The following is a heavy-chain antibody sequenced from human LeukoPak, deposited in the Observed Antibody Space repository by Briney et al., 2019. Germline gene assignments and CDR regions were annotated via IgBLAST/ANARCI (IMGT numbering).Heavy chain of an antibody. D-gene: IGHD3-9*01. Sequence: KASETLSLTCAVYGGSFSGYYWSWIRQPPGKGLEWIGYIYHSGSTYYNPSLKSRVTISVDRSKNQFSLKLSSVTAADTAVYYCARGGGYYDILTGYYSNAFDIWGQGTMVTVSS. CDR3: ARGGGYYDILTGYYSNAFDI. V-gene: IGHV4-34*01. CDR2: IYHSGST. CDR1: GGSFSGYY. J-gene: IGHJ3*02.